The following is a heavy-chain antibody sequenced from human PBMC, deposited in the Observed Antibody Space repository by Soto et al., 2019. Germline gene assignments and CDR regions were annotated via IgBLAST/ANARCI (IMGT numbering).Heavy chain of an antibody. Sequence: SETLSLTCTVSGGSISSYYCSWIRQPPWKGLEWIGYIYYSGSTNYNPSLKSRVNISVDTSKKQFSLKLSSVTAADAAVYYWARCSMSGWVGELGWFDPWGQGTLVPVSP. CDR1: GGSISSYY. D-gene: IGHD3-10*01. J-gene: IGHJ5*01. CDR3: ARCSMSGWVGELGWFDP. CDR2: IYYSGST. V-gene: IGHV4-59*01.